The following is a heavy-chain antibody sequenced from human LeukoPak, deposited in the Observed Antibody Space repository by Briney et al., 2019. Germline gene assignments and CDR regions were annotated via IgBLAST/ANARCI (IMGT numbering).Heavy chain of an antibody. J-gene: IGHJ5*02. V-gene: IGHV4-61*01. CDR1: GGSVSSPNSY. Sequence: SETLSLTCIVSGGSVSSPNSYWSWIRQPPGKGLEWIGNVYYIGTTSYNSSLQSRVTISVDTSKNQFSLEVTSVTAADTAVYYCARNTSSSPWFDPWGQGTLVTVSS. CDR2: VYYIGTT. CDR3: ARNTSSSPWFDP. D-gene: IGHD6-6*01.